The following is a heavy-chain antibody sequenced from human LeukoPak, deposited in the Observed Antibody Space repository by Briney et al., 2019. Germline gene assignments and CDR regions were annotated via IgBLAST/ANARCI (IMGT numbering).Heavy chain of an antibody. J-gene: IGHJ5*02. V-gene: IGHV1-24*01. CDR3: ATVARYDILTGHYRNWFDP. CDR1: GYTLTELS. Sequence: GASVKVSCKVSGYTLTELSMHWVRQAPGKGLEWMGGFDPEDGETIYAQKFQGRVTMTEDTSTDTAYMELSSLRSEDTAVYYCATVARYDILTGHYRNWFDPWGQGTLVTVSS. D-gene: IGHD3-9*01. CDR2: FDPEDGET.